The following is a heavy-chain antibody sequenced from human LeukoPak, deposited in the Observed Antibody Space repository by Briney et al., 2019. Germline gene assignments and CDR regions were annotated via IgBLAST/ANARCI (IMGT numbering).Heavy chain of an antibody. V-gene: IGHV4-4*07. Sequence: SETLSLTCTVSGGSISSYYWSWIRQPAGKGLEWIGRIYTSGSTNYNPSLKSRVTMSVDTSKNQFSLQLNSVTPEDTAVYYCARSKRGVVVVGASRYYYYYMDVWGKGTTVTVSS. D-gene: IGHD2-15*01. CDR2: IYTSGST. J-gene: IGHJ6*03. CDR3: ARSKRGVVVVGASRYYYYYMDV. CDR1: GGSISSYY.